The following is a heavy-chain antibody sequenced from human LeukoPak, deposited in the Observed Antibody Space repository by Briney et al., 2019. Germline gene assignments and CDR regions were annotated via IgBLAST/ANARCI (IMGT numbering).Heavy chain of an antibody. Sequence: GGSLRLSCAASGFTFSSYAMSWVRQAPGKGLEWVSAISGSGGSTYYADSVKGRFTISRDNSKNTLYLQMNSLRAEDTAVYYCAKSGSGIGREWLFPGPQNYYYYYYMDVWGKGTTVTVSS. CDR1: GFTFSSYA. D-gene: IGHD3-3*01. CDR3: AKSGSGIGREWLFPGPQNYYYYYYMDV. CDR2: ISGSGGST. V-gene: IGHV3-23*01. J-gene: IGHJ6*03.